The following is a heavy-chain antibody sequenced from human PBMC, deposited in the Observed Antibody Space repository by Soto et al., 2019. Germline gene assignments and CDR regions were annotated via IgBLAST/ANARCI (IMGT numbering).Heavy chain of an antibody. CDR2: ISGSGGST. CDR3: AKEVPYYYDSSGYFDY. V-gene: IGHV3-23*01. D-gene: IGHD3-22*01. CDR1: GFTFSSYA. J-gene: IGHJ4*02. Sequence: EVQLLESGGGLVQPGGSLRLSCAASGFTFSSYAMSWVRQAPGKGLEWVSAISGSGGSTYYADSVKGRFTISRDNSKNTLYLQMNSLRAEDTAVYYCAKEVPYYYDSSGYFDYWGQGTLVTVSS.